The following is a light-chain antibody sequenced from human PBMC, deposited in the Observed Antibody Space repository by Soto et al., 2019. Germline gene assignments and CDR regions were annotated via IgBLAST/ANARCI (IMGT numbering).Light chain of an antibody. J-gene: IGLJ1*01. CDR3: SSYTSSSTPYV. CDR1: SSEIWGYNY. CDR2: DVS. V-gene: IGLV2-14*01. Sequence: QSWLTSPAPVCGSPGTTSTLSCPGNSSEIWGYNYVSWYQQHPGKAPKLMIYDVSNRPSGVSNRFSGSKSGNTASLTISGLQAEDEADYYCSSYTSSSTPYVFGTGTKVTVL.